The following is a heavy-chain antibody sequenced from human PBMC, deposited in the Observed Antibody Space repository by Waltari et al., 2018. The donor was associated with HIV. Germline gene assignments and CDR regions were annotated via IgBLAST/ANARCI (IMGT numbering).Heavy chain of an antibody. CDR3: ARDRSTTVTALHYYGMDV. CDR1: GFTLSSSG. J-gene: IGHJ6*02. D-gene: IGHD4-17*01. Sequence: EVQLVESGGGLVKPGGSLRLSCAASGFTLSSSGMNWVRQAPGRGLEWVSSISGSSSYIYYADSGKGRFTISRDNARNSLFLEMNSLRVEDTAVYYCARDRSTTVTALHYYGMDVWGQGTTVTVSS. V-gene: IGHV3-21*01. CDR2: ISGSSSYI.